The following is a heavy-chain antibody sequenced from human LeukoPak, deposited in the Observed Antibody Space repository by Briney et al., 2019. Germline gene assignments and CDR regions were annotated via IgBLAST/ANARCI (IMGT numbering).Heavy chain of an antibody. CDR2: IYSGGST. D-gene: IGHD3-10*01. Sequence: GGSLRLSCAASGFTVSSNYMSWVRQAPGKGLEWVSVIYSGGSTYYADSVKGRFTISRDNSKNTLYLQMNSLRAEDTAVYYCARRGYGSGSYLVDYWGQGTLVTVSS. V-gene: IGHV3-66*01. J-gene: IGHJ4*02. CDR3: ARRGYGSGSYLVDY. CDR1: GFTVSSNY.